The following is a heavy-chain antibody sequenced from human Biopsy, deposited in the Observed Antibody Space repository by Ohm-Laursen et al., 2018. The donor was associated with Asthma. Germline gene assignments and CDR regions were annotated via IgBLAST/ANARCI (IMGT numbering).Heavy chain of an antibody. CDR3: ASDFPKDYVRYNFQF. J-gene: IGHJ4*02. V-gene: IGHV1-24*01. CDR2: HDHEEGGT. D-gene: IGHD4-17*01. Sequence: ASVKVSCKISGYSLTDLSMHWVRQAPGQGLEWMGGHDHEEGGTVNTWRFQGRVTMTEDTSTDTAYMELSSLSSDDTAVYYCASDFPKDYVRYNFQFWGQGTLVTVSS. CDR1: GYSLTDLS.